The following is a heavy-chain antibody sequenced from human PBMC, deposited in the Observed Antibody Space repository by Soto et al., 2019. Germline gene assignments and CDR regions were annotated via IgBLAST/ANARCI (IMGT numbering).Heavy chain of an antibody. CDR1: GFTFSSYG. CDR3: AKDMYYYDSSATGYYFDY. CDR2: ISYDGSNK. V-gene: IGHV3-30*18. Sequence: PGGSLRLSCAASGFTFSSYGMHWVRQAPGKGLEWVAVISYDGSNKYYADSVKGRFTISRDNSKNTLYLQMNSLRAEDTAVYYCAKDMYYYDSSATGYYFDYWGQGTLVTVSS. D-gene: IGHD3-22*01. J-gene: IGHJ4*02.